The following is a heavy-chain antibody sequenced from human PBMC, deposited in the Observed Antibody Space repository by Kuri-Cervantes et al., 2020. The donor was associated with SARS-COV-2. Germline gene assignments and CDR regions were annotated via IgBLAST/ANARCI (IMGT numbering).Heavy chain of an antibody. CDR2: IYTSGST. J-gene: IGHJ6*03. CDR3: ARVVPAADEGLYYYYMDV. Sequence: GSLRLSCAASGFTFSDYYMSWIRQAPGKGLEWIGRIYTSGSTNYNPSLKSRVTMSVDTSKNQFSLKLSSVTAADTAVYYCARVVPAADEGLYYYYMDVWGKGTTVTVSS. D-gene: IGHD2-2*01. V-gene: IGHV4-59*10. CDR1: GFTFSDYY.